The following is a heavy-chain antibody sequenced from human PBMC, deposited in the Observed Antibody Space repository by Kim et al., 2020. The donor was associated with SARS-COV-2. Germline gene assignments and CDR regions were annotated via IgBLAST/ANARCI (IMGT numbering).Heavy chain of an antibody. CDR1: GYTFTSYW. V-gene: IGHV1-46*01. Sequence: ASVKVSCKASGYTFTSYWIHWVRQAPGQGLEWMGMINPSNAYTRYAQSFQGRVTTTSDTSTSTASMELSSVTSEDTAVYYCARAWDQNFDFWGQGTLVTVSS. J-gene: IGHJ4*02. CDR2: INPSNAYT. CDR3: ARAWDQNFDF. D-gene: IGHD1-26*01.